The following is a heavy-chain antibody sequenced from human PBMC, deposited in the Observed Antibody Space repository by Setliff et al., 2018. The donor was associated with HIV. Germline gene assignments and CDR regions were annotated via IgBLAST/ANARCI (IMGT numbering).Heavy chain of an antibody. J-gene: IGHJ3*02. CDR1: GFTFSTYW. CDR3: ARDYVWGRRAFDI. Sequence: GGSLRLSCAASGFTFSTYWMHWVRQAPGKGLVWVSRIKTDGSIITYADAVQGRFTISRDNAKNMLFLQMNSLRAEDTAVYYCARDYVWGRRAFDIWGPGTMVTVSS. D-gene: IGHD3-16*01. V-gene: IGHV3-74*01. CDR2: IKTDGSII.